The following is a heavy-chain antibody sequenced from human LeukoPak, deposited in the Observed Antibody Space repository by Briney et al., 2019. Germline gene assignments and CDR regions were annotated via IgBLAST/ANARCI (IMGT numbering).Heavy chain of an antibody. CDR3: ARDPPYSSSSYAFDI. Sequence: QTGGSLRLSCAASGFTFSSYSMNWVRQAPGKGLEWVAVISYDGSNKYYADSVKGRFTISRDNSKNTLYLQMNSLRAEDTAVYYCARDPPYSSSSYAFDIWGQGTMVTVSS. J-gene: IGHJ3*02. V-gene: IGHV3-30*03. CDR2: ISYDGSNK. CDR1: GFTFSSYS. D-gene: IGHD6-6*01.